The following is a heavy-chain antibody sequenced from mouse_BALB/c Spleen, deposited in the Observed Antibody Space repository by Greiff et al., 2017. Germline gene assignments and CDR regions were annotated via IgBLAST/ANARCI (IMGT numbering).Heavy chain of an antibody. CDR2: INPDSSTI. CDR1: GFDFSRYW. D-gene: IGHD1-1*01. V-gene: IGHV4-1*02. J-gene: IGHJ1*01. Sequence: EVQRVESGGGLVQPGGSLKLSCAASGFDFSRYWMSWVRQAPGKGLEWIGEINPDSSTINYTPSLKDKFIISRDNAKNTLYLQMSKVRSEDTALYYCARRDYGYWYFDVWGAGTTVTVSS. CDR3: ARRDYGYWYFDV.